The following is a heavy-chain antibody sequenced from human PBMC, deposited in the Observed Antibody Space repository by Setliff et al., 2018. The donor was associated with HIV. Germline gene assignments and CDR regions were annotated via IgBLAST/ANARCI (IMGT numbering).Heavy chain of an antibody. D-gene: IGHD3-22*01. J-gene: IGHJ4*02. V-gene: IGHV4-4*02. CDR3: ARDHKYYYDSSGLDY. CDR2: IHHSGST. CDR1: GGFISSPNW. Sequence: PSETLSLTCAVSGGFISSPNWWSWVRQPPGKGPEWIGEIHHSGSTNYNSSLRSRVTMSVDKSKNQFSLNLRSVTAADTAVYYCARDHKYYYDSSGLDYWGQGTLVTVSS.